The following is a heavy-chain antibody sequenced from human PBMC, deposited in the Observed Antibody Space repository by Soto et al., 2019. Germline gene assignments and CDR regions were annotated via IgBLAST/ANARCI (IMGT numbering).Heavy chain of an antibody. CDR2: IIPIFGTA. Sequence: SVKVSCKASGGTFSSYAISWVRQAPGQGLEWMGGIIPIFGTANYAQKFQGRVTITADESTSTAYMELSSLRSEDTAVYYCARDPQGSSGCYSYGMDVWGQGTTVTVSS. D-gene: IGHD6-19*01. CDR1: GGTFSSYA. CDR3: ARDPQGSSGCYSYGMDV. V-gene: IGHV1-69*13. J-gene: IGHJ6*02.